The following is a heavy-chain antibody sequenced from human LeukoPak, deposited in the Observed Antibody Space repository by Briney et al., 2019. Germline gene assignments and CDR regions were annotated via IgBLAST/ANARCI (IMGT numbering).Heavy chain of an antibody. D-gene: IGHD3-10*01. CDR2: IWYDGSHK. CDR1: GFTFSSYG. J-gene: IGHJ4*02. CDR3: ARDLLLWFGELSGDSDY. Sequence: GGSLRLSRAASGFTFSSYGMHWVRQAPGKGLEWVAVIWYDGSHKYYADSVKGRFTISRDNSKNTLHLQMNSLRAEDTAVYYCARDLLLWFGELSGDSDYWGQGTLVTVSS. V-gene: IGHV3-33*01.